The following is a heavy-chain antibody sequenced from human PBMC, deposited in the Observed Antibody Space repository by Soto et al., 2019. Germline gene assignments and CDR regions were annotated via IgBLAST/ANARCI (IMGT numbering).Heavy chain of an antibody. D-gene: IGHD1-26*01. CDR3: ARVETATTRDAFDI. V-gene: IGHV1-2*02. J-gene: IGHJ3*02. CDR2: INPNSGGT. Sequence: ASVKVSCKASGYTFTGYYMHWVRQAPGQGLEWMGWINPNSGGTNYAQKFQGRVTMTRDTSISTAYMELSRLGSDDTAVYYCARVETATTRDAFDIWGQGTMVTVSS. CDR1: GYTFTGYY.